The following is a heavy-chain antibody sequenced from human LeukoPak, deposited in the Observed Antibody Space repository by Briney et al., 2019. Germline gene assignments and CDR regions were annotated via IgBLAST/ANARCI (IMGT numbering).Heavy chain of an antibody. V-gene: IGHV3-7*01. CDR2: IKQDGSEK. Sequence: GGSLRLSCAASGFTFSSYWMSWVRQAPGKGLEWVANIKQDGSEKYYVDSVKGRFTISRDNAKNSLYLQMNSLRAEDTAVYYCARDQLVGIVVVPAAYINYYYYYYMDVWGKGTTVTVSS. CDR3: ARDQLVGIVVVPAAYINYYYYYYMDV. D-gene: IGHD2-2*01. CDR1: GFTFSSYW. J-gene: IGHJ6*03.